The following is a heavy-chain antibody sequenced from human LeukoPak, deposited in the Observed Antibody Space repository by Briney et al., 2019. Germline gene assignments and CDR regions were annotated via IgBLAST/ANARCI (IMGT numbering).Heavy chain of an antibody. CDR1: GGSISSGSYY. CDR2: IYTSGST. D-gene: IGHD3-10*01. J-gene: IGHJ4*02. V-gene: IGHV4-61*02. Sequence: TLSLTCTVSGGSISSGSYYWSWIRQPAGKGLEWIGRIYTSGSTNYNPSLKSRVTISVDTSKNQFSLKLSSVTAADTAVYYCARERGVYYFDYWGQGTLVTVSS. CDR3: ARERGVYYFDY.